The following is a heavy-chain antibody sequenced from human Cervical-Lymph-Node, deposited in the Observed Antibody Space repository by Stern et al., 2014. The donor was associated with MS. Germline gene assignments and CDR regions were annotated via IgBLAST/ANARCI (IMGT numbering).Heavy chain of an antibody. CDR3: AHWNDGR. CDR2: INSDGSIP. Sequence: EVQLVESGGGLVQPGGSLRLSCAASGFIFSNHWMHWVRQAPGKVLVWVSRINSDGSIPSYADSVKGRFTISRDNAKNTLYLQMNSLTAEDTAVYYCAHWNDGRWGQGTLVTVSS. V-gene: IGHV3-74*02. CDR1: GFIFSNHW. J-gene: IGHJ4*02. D-gene: IGHD1-1*01.